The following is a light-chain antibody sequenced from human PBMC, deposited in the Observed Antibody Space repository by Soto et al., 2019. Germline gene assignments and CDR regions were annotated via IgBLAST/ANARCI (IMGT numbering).Light chain of an antibody. CDR1: SSDVGSYNL. V-gene: IGLV2-23*02. Sequence: QSVLTQPASVSGSPGQSITISCTGTSSDVGSYNLVSWYQHHPGKAPKLMIYEVSKRPSGVSNRFSGSKSGNTASLTISGLQAEDEADYYCCSYAGSSTFPYFFGTGTRSPS. J-gene: IGLJ1*01. CDR3: CSYAGSSTFPYF. CDR2: EVS.